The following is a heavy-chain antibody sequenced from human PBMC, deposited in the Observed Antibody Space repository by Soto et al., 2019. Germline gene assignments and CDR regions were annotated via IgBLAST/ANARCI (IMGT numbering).Heavy chain of an antibody. CDR1: GDSIRNGDYY. D-gene: IGHD1-20*01. CDR2: IYYNGIT. Sequence: SETLSLTCTVSGDSIRNGDYYWSWIRQPPGKDLEWIAYIYYNGITHYNPSLKSRVTISLDPSKNQFSLKMTSVTDADTAVNSCARGIREGFETWGQGTLVT. CDR3: ARGIREGFET. V-gene: IGHV4-30-4*01. J-gene: IGHJ5*02.